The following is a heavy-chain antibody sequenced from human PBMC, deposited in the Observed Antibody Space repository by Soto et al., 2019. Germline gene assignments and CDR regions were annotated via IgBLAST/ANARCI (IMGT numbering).Heavy chain of an antibody. Sequence: QVQLVQSGAEVKKPGASVKVSCKASGYTFTSYAMHWVRQAPGQRLEWMGWINAGNGNTKYSQKFQGRVTITRDTSASTAYMEVSSLRSEDTALYYCARGASPLTDYWGQVTLVTVSS. J-gene: IGHJ4*02. CDR3: ARGASPLTDY. CDR1: GYTFTSYA. V-gene: IGHV1-3*01. CDR2: INAGNGNT. D-gene: IGHD1-26*01.